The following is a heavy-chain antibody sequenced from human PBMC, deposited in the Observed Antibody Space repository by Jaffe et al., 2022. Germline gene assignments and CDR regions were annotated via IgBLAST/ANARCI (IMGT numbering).Heavy chain of an antibody. Sequence: QVQLVESGGGVVQPGGSLRLSCAASGFTFSSYGMHWVRQAPGKGLEWVAFIRYDGSNKYYADSVKGRFTISRDNSKNTLYLQMNSLRAEDTAVYYCAKYLVVLYPTGAFDIWGQGTMVTVSS. V-gene: IGHV3-30*02. CDR1: GFTFSSYG. D-gene: IGHD2-15*01. CDR2: IRYDGSNK. CDR3: AKYLVVLYPTGAFDI. J-gene: IGHJ3*02.